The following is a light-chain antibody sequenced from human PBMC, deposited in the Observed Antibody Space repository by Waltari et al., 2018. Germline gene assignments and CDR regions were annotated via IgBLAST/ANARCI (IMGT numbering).Light chain of an antibody. CDR1: QSVSSY. CDR2: DAS. CDR3: QQRSNWLYT. J-gene: IGKJ2*01. Sequence: EIVLTQSPATLSLSPGERATLSCRASQSVSSYLAWYQQKPGQAPRLLIYDASNRATGIPARFSGSESGTDFTLTISSLEPEDFAVYYCQQRSNWLYTFGQGTKLEI. V-gene: IGKV3-11*01.